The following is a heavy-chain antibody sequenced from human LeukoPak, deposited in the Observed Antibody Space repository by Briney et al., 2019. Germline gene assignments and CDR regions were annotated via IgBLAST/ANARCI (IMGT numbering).Heavy chain of an antibody. CDR2: ISSNGGRT. V-gene: IGHV3-64*01. CDR1: GFTFSSYV. CDR3: ARVRLCGSYFFDY. J-gene: IGHJ4*02. D-gene: IGHD1-26*01. Sequence: PGGALRLSCADSGFTFSSYVMYWVRQAPGKGLEYGSAISSNGGRTYYANSVKGRFTISRDNSKNTLYLQMGSLRAEDMAVYYCARVRLCGSYFFDYWGQGTLVTVSS.